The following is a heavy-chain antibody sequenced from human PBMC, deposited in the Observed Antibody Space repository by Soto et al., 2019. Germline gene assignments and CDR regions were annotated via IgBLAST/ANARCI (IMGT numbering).Heavy chain of an antibody. CDR3: AHSYGYGWFDP. D-gene: IGHD5-18*01. J-gene: IGHJ5*02. CDR2: IYWDDDK. CDR1: GFSFTTSGVG. Sequence: QITLKESGPTLVKPTQTLTLTCTFSGFSFTTSGVGVAWIRQPPGKALKWLALIYWDDDKQYSPSLKSRLTITRDASKNQVVVTMTDMDPVDTGTYYCAHSYGYGWFDPWGQGTLVTVSS. V-gene: IGHV2-5*02.